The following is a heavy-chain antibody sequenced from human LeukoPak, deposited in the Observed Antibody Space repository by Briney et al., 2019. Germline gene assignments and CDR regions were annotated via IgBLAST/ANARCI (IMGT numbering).Heavy chain of an antibody. CDR2: INSDGSST. V-gene: IGHV3-74*01. D-gene: IGHD4-17*01. CDR3: ARDPKDGDYTDY. Sequence: PGGSLRLSCAASGFTFSSYWMHWVLQAPGKGLVWVSRINSDGSSTSYADSVKGRFTISRDNAKNTLYLQMNSLRAEDTAVYYCARDPKDGDYTDYWGQGTLVTVSS. J-gene: IGHJ4*02. CDR1: GFTFSSYW.